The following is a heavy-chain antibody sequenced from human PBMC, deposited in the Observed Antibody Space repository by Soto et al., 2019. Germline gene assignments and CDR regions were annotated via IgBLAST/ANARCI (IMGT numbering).Heavy chain of an antibody. D-gene: IGHD3-22*01. CDR3: AKGHYYDNVGNWVANQAFDS. V-gene: IGHV3-23*01. Sequence: EVQLLQSGGGVVQPGGSLRLSCAVSGFSFNNYARNCVPLAPAKWLEWVSSISVGGTGTYSADAVRGRFTISSDKSRNTVYLQMSSLRAEDTAVYYCAKGHYYDNVGNWVANQAFDSWGQGSLVTVSS. CDR1: GFSFNNYA. J-gene: IGHJ4*02. CDR2: ISVGGTGT.